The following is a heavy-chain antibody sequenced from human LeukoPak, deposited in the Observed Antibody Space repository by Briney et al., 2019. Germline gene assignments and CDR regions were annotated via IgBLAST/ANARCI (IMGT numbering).Heavy chain of an antibody. D-gene: IGHD3-22*01. V-gene: IGHV1-46*01. CDR3: ARDLLPQYYFDSSGGDAFDI. CDR1: GYTFTSYY. CDR2: INPSGGNT. Sequence: ASVKVSCKASGYTFTSYYMHWVRQAPGQGLEWMGIINPSGGNTNYAQKFQGRVTMIRDMSTRTVYMELSSLRSEDTAVYYCARDLLPQYYFDSSGGDAFDIWGQGTTVTVSS. J-gene: IGHJ3*02.